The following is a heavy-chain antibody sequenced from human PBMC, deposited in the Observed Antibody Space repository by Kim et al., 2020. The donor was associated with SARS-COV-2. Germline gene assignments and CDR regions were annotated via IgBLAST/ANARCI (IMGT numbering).Heavy chain of an antibody. J-gene: IGHJ4*02. Sequence: AQKLQGRVTMTTDTSTSTAYMELRSLRSDDTAVYYCARDPGYSGYDALDYWGQGTLVTVSS. D-gene: IGHD5-12*01. CDR3: ARDPGYSGYDALDY. V-gene: IGHV1-18*01.